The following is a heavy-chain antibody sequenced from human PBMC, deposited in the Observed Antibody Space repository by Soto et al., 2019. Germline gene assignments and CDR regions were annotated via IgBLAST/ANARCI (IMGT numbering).Heavy chain of an antibody. CDR1: GYTFTSYG. J-gene: IGHJ4*02. CDR3: ARDLSPWQQLGFFDY. CDR2: ISAYNGNT. D-gene: IGHD6-13*01. Sequence: QVQLVQSGAEVKKPGASVKVSCKASGYTFTSYGISWVRQAPGQALEWMGWISAYNGNTNYAQKLQGRVTMTTDTSTSTAYMELRSLRSDDPAVYYCARDLSPWQQLGFFDYWGQGTLVTVSS. V-gene: IGHV1-18*01.